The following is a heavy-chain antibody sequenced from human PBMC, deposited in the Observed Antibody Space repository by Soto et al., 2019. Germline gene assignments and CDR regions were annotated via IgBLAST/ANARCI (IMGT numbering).Heavy chain of an antibody. D-gene: IGHD6-13*01. J-gene: IGHJ5*02. CDR1: GFTFSSYS. CDR3: AKQRSSSWYGSGPWFDP. CDR2: ISGSGGST. Sequence: GGSLSLSCAASGFTFSSYSMSWVRQAPGKGLEWVSAISGSGGSTYYADSVKGRFTISRDNSKNTLYLQMNSLRAEDTAVYYCAKQRSSSWYGSGPWFDPWGQGTLVTVSS. V-gene: IGHV3-23*01.